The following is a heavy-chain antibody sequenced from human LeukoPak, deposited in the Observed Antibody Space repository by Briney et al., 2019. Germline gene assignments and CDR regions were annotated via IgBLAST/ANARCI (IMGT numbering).Heavy chain of an antibody. J-gene: IGHJ4*02. CDR3: AREVDYYDSSGYPDY. D-gene: IGHD3-22*01. CDR1: GGTFSSYA. V-gene: IGHV1-69*05. CDR2: IIPIFGTA. Sequence: RASVEVSYKASGGTFSSYAISWVRQAPGQGLEWMGGIIPIFGTANYAQKFQGRVTITTDESTSTAYMELSSLRSEDTAVYYCAREVDYYDSSGYPDYWGQGTLVTVSS.